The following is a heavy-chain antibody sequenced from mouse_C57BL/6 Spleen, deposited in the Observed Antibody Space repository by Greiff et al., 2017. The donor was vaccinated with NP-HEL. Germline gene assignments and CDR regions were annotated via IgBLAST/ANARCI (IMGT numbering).Heavy chain of an antibody. D-gene: IGHD1-1*01. CDR3: AQNPYYGSSNWYFDV. J-gene: IGHJ1*03. Sequence: ESGPGLVKPSQSLSLTCSVTGYSITSGYYWNWIRQFPGNKLEWMGYISYDGSNNYNPSLKNRISITRDTSKNQFFLKLNSVTTEDTATYYCAQNPYYGSSNWYFDVWGTGTTVTVSS. CDR1: GYSITSGYY. CDR2: ISYDGSN. V-gene: IGHV3-6*01.